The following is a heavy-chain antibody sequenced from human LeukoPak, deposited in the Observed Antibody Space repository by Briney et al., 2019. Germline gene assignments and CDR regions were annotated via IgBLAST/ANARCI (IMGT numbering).Heavy chain of an antibody. Sequence: SQTLSLTCTVSGGSISSGGYFWSWVRQHPGKGLEWIGYISHSERTYYNPSLKSRVTISLDTSKDRFSLRLSSVTAADTAVYYCAREGCRTSCPTWGYFDHWGQGTLVTVSS. CDR3: AREGCRTSCPTWGYFDH. D-gene: IGHD2-2*01. V-gene: IGHV4-31*03. CDR2: ISHSERT. CDR1: GGSISSGGYF. J-gene: IGHJ4*02.